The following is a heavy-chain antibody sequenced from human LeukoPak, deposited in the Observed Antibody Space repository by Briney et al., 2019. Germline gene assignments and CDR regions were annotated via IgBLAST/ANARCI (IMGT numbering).Heavy chain of an antibody. D-gene: IGHD2-15*01. CDR3: ARAVVGARFDY. CDR1: GGSISSYY. V-gene: IGHV4-59*01. J-gene: IGHJ4*02. CDR2: IYYSGST. Sequence: PSETLSLTCTVSGGSISSYYWSWIRQPPGKGLEWIGYIYYSGSTNYNPSLKSRVTISVDTSKNQFSLKLSSVTAADTAVYYCARAVVGARFDYWGQGTLVTVSS.